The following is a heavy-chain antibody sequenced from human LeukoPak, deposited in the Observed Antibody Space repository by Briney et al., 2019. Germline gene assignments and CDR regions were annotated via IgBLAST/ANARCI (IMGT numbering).Heavy chain of an antibody. CDR1: GGSISSHY. D-gene: IGHD6-6*01. CDR2: IYFSGST. Sequence: KTSETLSLTCTVSGGSISSHYWSWIRQPPGKGLEWIGYIYFSGSTNYNPSLKSRVTISADTSKNQFSLKLSSVTAADRAVYYCARSLLEYSSSWVDYWGQGTLVTVSS. CDR3: ARSLLEYSSSWVDY. V-gene: IGHV4-59*11. J-gene: IGHJ4*02.